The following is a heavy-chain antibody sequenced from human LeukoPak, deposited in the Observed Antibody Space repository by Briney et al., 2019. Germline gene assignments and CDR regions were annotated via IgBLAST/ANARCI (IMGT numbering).Heavy chain of an antibody. D-gene: IGHD2-2*01. J-gene: IGHJ4*02. CDR3: VKDSADTGTCSSTSCYLLD. Sequence: GGSLRLSCSASGFTVGTYAMHWVRQAPGKGLQYVSAISSNGGRAYYADSVKGRFTISRDNAKNTLYLQMSSLRPEDTAVYYCVKDSADTGTCSSTSCYLLDWGQGTLVTVSS. CDR1: GFTVGTYA. CDR2: ISSNGGRA. V-gene: IGHV3-64D*09.